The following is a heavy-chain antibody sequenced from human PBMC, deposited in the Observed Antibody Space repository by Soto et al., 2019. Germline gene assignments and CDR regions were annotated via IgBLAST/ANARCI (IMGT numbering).Heavy chain of an antibody. CDR2: INHSGST. CDR1: GGSFSGYY. D-gene: IGHD2-15*01. V-gene: IGHV4-34*01. J-gene: IGHJ6*02. CDR3: ARGWGCSGGSCYPRMDV. Sequence: SETLSLTCAVYGGSFSGYYWSWIRQPPGKGLEWIGEINHSGSTNYNPSLKSRVTISVDTSKNQFSLKLSSVTAADTAVYYCARGWGCSGGSCYPRMDVWGQGTTVTVSS.